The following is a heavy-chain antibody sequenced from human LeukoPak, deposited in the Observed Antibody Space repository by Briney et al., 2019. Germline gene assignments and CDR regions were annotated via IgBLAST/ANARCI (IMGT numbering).Heavy chain of an antibody. V-gene: IGHV3-66*01. CDR3: ARVLWWELLGAFDI. CDR1: GFTVSSNY. J-gene: IGHJ3*02. CDR2: IYSGGST. Sequence: QPGGSLRLSCAASGFTVSSNYMSWVRQAPGKGLEWVSVIYSGGSTYYADSVKGRFTISRDNSKNTLYLQMNSLRAEDTAVYYCARVLWWELLGAFDIWGQGTMVTVSS. D-gene: IGHD1-26*01.